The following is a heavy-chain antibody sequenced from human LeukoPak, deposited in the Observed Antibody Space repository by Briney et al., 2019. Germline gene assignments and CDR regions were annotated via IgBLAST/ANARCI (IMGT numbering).Heavy chain of an antibody. CDR2: ISGSGGST. Sequence: SGGSLRLSCAASRFTFSSYAMSWVRQAPGKGLEWVSAISGSGGSTYYADSVKGRFTISRDNSKNTLYLQMNSLRAEDTAVYYCVKLDIAARLIVFDYWGQGTLVTVSS. D-gene: IGHD6-6*01. CDR3: VKLDIAARLIVFDY. CDR1: RFTFSSYA. V-gene: IGHV3-23*01. J-gene: IGHJ4*02.